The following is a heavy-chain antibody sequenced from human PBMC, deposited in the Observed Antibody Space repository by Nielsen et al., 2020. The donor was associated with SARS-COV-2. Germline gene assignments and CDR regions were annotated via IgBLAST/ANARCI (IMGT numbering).Heavy chain of an antibody. CDR2: INSDSGNT. V-gene: IGHV1-3*04. Sequence: SVKVSCKASGYTFTAYAIHWVRQDPGQRLEWMGWINSDSGNTKYSQKFRGRVTITRDTSASTAYMELSSLRFEDTAVYYCARERSREYGIDVWGQGTTVTVSS. J-gene: IGHJ6*02. CDR3: ARERSREYGIDV. CDR1: GYTFTAYA. D-gene: IGHD1-26*01.